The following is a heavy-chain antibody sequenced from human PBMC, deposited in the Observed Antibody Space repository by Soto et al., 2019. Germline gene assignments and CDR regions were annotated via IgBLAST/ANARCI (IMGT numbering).Heavy chain of an antibody. J-gene: IGHJ4*02. D-gene: IGHD6-19*01. CDR2: IIPIFGTA. CDR1: GCTFSSYA. CDR3: ARVAGLVAVAGHLDY. Sequence: SVKVSCKASGCTFSSYAISCVRQAPGQVLEWMGGIIPIFGTANYAQKFQGRVTITADESTSTAYMELSSLRSEDTAVYYCARVAGLVAVAGHLDYWGQGTLVTVSS. V-gene: IGHV1-69*13.